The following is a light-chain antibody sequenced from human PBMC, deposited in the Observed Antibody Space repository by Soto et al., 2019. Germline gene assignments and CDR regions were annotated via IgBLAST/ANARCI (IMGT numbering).Light chain of an antibody. CDR2: GTF. CDR3: QQSGTCT. Sequence: EIVLTQSPGTLSVSPGERATLSCRASETISSDKLAWYQQKPGQPPSHLIYGTFSRATGIPDRFSGSGSGTDFTLTISGLEPEDSAIYYCQQSGTCTFGQGTKVEI. J-gene: IGKJ1*01. CDR1: ETISSDK. V-gene: IGKV3-20*01.